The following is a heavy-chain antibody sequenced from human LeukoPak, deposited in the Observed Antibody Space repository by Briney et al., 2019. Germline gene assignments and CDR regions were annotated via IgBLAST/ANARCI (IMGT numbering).Heavy chain of an antibody. CDR1: GFTVSSNY. V-gene: IGHV3-53*01. J-gene: IGHJ5*02. Sequence: PGGSLRLSCAASGFTVSSNYMSWVRQAPGKGLEWVSVIYSGGSTYYADSVKGRFTISRDNSKNTLYLQMNSLRAEDTAVYYCARDGPDRGSGSYYSSWGQGTLVTVSS. CDR2: IYSGGST. D-gene: IGHD3-10*01. CDR3: ARDGPDRGSGSYYSS.